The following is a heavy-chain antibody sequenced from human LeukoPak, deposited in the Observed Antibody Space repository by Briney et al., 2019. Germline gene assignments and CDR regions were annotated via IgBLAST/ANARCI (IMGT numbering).Heavy chain of an antibody. J-gene: IGHJ6*02. Sequence: ASVKVSCKASGYTFTSYDINWVRQATGQGLEWMGWMNPNSGNTGYAQKFQGRVTMTRNTSISTAYMELRSLRSDDTAVYYCARDIVVVPAAMPGYYYYYGMDVWGQGTTVTVSS. V-gene: IGHV1-8*01. CDR3: ARDIVVVPAAMPGYYYYYGMDV. CDR1: GYTFTSYD. D-gene: IGHD2-2*01. CDR2: MNPNSGNT.